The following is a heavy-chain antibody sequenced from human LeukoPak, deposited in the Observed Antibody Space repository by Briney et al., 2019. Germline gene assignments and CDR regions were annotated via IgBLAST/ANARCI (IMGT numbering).Heavy chain of an antibody. J-gene: IGHJ5*02. CDR3: AGGSRGYSGSDRLGYLFDH. D-gene: IGHD5-12*01. CDR1: GGSFSGYY. Sequence: SETLSLTCAVYGGSFSGYYWSWLRQPPGKGLEWIGEINHSGSTNYNPSLKSRVTISVDTSKNQFSLKLSSVTAADTAVYYCAGGSRGYSGSDRLGYLFDHWGQGTLVTVSS. V-gene: IGHV4-34*01. CDR2: INHSGST.